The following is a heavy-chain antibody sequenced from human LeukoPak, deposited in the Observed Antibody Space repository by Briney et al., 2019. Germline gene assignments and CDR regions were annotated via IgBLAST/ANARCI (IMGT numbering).Heavy chain of an antibody. CDR2: IGGTGYST. D-gene: IGHD3-22*01. Sequence: PGGSLRLSCAASGFTFSSYGMSRVRQAPGKGLEWVSAIGGTGYSTYYADSVKGRFSIPRDNSKNTLYLHMDSLRAEDTAVYYCAKVMNMIVVASIDSWGQGILVTVSS. J-gene: IGHJ4*02. V-gene: IGHV3-23*01. CDR3: AKVMNMIVVASIDS. CDR1: GFTFSSYG.